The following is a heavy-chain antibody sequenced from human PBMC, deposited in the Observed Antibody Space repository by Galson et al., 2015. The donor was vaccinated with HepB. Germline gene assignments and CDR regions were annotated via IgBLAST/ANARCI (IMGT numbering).Heavy chain of an antibody. D-gene: IGHD3-22*01. Sequence: SVKVSCKASGYTFTSYYMHWVRQAPGQGLEWMGIINPSGGSTSYAQKFQGRVTMTRDTSTSTVYMELSSLRSEDTAVYYCARTYYYDSSGSHEYYYYGMDVWGQGTTVTVSS. CDR1: GYTFTSYY. V-gene: IGHV1-46*03. CDR3: ARTYYYDSSGSHEYYYYGMDV. J-gene: IGHJ6*02. CDR2: INPSGGST.